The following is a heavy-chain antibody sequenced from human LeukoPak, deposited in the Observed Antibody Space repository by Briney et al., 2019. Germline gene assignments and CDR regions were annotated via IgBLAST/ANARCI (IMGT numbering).Heavy chain of an antibody. CDR3: ARVAGITGIRGFDP. V-gene: IGHV3-53*01. CDR2: IYGGGST. J-gene: IGHJ5*02. Sequence: GGSLRLSCAASGFTVSNNYMSWVRQAPGKGLEWVSVIYGGGSTYYADSVKGRFAISRDNSENTLYLQMNSLRAEDTAVYYCARVAGITGIRGFDPWGQGTLVTVSS. CDR1: GFTVSNNY. D-gene: IGHD1-20*01.